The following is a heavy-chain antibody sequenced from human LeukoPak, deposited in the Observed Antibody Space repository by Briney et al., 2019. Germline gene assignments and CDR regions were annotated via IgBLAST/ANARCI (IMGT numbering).Heavy chain of an antibody. CDR3: ARDGGGGYNYAFDI. CDR1: GGTFSSYA. J-gene: IGHJ3*02. V-gene: IGHV1-69*13. CDR2: IIPIFGTA. D-gene: IGHD5-24*01. Sequence: VKVSCKASGGTFSSYAISWVRQAPGQGLEWMGGIIPIFGTANYAQKFQGRVTITADESTSTAYMELSSLRSEDTAVYYCARDGGGGYNYAFDIWGQGTMVTVSS.